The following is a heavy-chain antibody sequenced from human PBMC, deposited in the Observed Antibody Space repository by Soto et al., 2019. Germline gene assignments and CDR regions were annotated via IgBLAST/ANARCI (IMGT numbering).Heavy chain of an antibody. Sequence: QVKLVQSGTEVKQPGASMKVSCKASGYSFAPSGISWVRQAPGQGLGWMGWISAYNGNTNYDQKLQDRVTMTTDTSTSTAYLELRNLRSDDTAVYYCARAGQYYDSSGYANWGQGTLVTVSS. V-gene: IGHV1-18*01. J-gene: IGHJ4*02. CDR1: GYSFAPSG. CDR2: ISAYNGNT. D-gene: IGHD3-22*01. CDR3: ARAGQYYDSSGYAN.